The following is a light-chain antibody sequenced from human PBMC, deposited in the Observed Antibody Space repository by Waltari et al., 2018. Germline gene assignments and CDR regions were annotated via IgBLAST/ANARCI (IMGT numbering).Light chain of an antibody. CDR2: EGS. J-gene: IGLJ1*01. CDR1: SSDVGSYNL. V-gene: IGLV2-23*01. CDR3: CSYAGSSTSYV. Sequence: QSALTQPASVSGSPGQSLTISCPGTSSDVGSYNLFSWYQQHPGKAPKLMIYEGSKRPSGVSNRFSGSKSGNTASLTISGLQAEDEADYYCCSYAGSSTSYVFGTGTKVTVL.